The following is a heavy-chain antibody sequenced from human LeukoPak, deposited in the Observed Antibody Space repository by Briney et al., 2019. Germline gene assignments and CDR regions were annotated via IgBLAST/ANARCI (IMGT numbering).Heavy chain of an antibody. D-gene: IGHD2-2*01. CDR3: ARDETGYQLLSYYMDV. CDR1: GFTFSSYA. V-gene: IGHV3-30-3*01. J-gene: IGHJ6*03. CDR2: ISYDGSNK. Sequence: GGSLRLSCAASGFTFSSYAMHWVRQAPGKGLDWVALISYDGSNKYYADSVKGRFTISRDNSKNTLYLQMNSLRAEDTAVYYCARDETGYQLLSYYMDVWGKGTTVTVSS.